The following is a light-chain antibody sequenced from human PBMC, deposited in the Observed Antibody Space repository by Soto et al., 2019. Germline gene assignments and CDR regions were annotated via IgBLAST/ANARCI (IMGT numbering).Light chain of an antibody. CDR2: EVT. CDR1: SSDIGAYNY. CDR3: NSYTTLSNRV. Sequence: QSVLTQPASASGSPGRSITISCTGTSSDIGAYNYVSWYQQHPGKAPKLLIYEVTNRPSGVSDRFSGSKSGNTASLTISGLQAEDEANYYCNSYTTLSNRVFGTGTKVTVL. V-gene: IGLV2-14*01. J-gene: IGLJ1*01.